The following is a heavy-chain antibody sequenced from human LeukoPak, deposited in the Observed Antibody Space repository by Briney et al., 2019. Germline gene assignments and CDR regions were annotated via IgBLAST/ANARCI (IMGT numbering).Heavy chain of an antibody. D-gene: IGHD3-22*01. CDR3: ATPLDYYDSSGYHQGGD. Sequence: GGSLRLSCAASGFTFSRHWMTWVRQAPGKGLEWVANIKEDGSKKNYVDSVKGRFTISRDNTKNSLYLQMNSLRAEDTAVHYCATPLDYYDSSGYHQGGDWGQGTLVTVSS. J-gene: IGHJ4*02. CDR2: IKEDGSKK. V-gene: IGHV3-7*03. CDR1: GFTFSRHW.